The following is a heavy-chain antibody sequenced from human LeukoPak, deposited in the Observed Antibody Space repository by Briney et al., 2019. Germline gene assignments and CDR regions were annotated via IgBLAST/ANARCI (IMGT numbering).Heavy chain of an antibody. CDR3: ARDWNYYDNSGFYGEY. CDR1: GFMFSSYW. CDR2: IKQDGSQT. D-gene: IGHD3-22*01. J-gene: IGHJ4*02. V-gene: IGHV3-7*04. Sequence: GGSLRLSCAASGFMFSSYWMSWVRQAPGKGREWVANIKQDGSQTYYVDSVKGRFTISRDNAKKSLYLQMNSLRAEDTAVYYCARDWNYYDNSGFYGEYWGQGTLVTVSS.